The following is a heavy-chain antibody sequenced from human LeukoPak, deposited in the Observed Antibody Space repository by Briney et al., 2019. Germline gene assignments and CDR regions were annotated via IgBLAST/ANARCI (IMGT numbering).Heavy chain of an antibody. CDR2: MNPNSGST. CDR3: ARHIYESSAFDI. J-gene: IGHJ3*02. CDR1: GYTFTGYY. Sequence: GSVKVSCKASGYTFTGYYMHWVRQAPGQGLEWMGWMNPNSGSTLYAQKFQGRVTMTRDTSISTAYMELSSLRSEDTAVYYCARHIYESSAFDIWGQGTMVTVSS. V-gene: IGHV1-2*02. D-gene: IGHD2-21*01.